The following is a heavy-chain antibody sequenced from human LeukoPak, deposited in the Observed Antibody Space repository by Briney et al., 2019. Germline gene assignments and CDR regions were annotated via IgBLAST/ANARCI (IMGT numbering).Heavy chain of an antibody. Sequence: PSETLSLTCTVSGGSISSYYWSWIWQPAGKGLEWIGRIYSSGSTNYNPFLKSRVTMSVDMSKNHFSLKLTSLTAADTAFYYCARGGPGGEPTSSSSIDVWGQGTMVTVSS. CDR3: ARGGPGGEPTSSSSIDV. D-gene: IGHD1-14*01. J-gene: IGHJ3*01. V-gene: IGHV4-4*07. CDR1: GGSISSYY. CDR2: IYSSGST.